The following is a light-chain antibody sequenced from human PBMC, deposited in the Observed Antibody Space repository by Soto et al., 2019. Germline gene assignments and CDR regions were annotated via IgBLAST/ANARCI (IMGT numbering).Light chain of an antibody. V-gene: IGKV3-11*01. CDR3: QQYGGALRSN. CDR1: RSVSSY. Sequence: EIVVTHAPSTLSRSSIYLTSVSFMLSRSVSSYLAWYQQKPGQAPTLLIYDASNRATGIQARFSGSGSGTDFTLTITRLEPEDFAVYYFQQYGGALRSNFGQRTKVEFK. J-gene: IGKJ2*01. CDR2: DAS.